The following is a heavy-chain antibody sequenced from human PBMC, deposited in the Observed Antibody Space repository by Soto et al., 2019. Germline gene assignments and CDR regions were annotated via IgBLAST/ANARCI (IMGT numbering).Heavy chain of an antibody. D-gene: IGHD1-1*01. J-gene: IGHJ4*02. CDR3: ARLMGYAPDY. CDR2: ISGSGVTT. CDR1: KFSFSEYT. V-gene: IGHV3-23*01. Sequence: EVELLESGGGLVQPGGSLRLSCVASKFSFSEYTMSWVRQGTGKGLEWVSRISGSGVTTYYAASVKGRFTISRDNSKRTLFLQMDSLGADDTAVYYCARLMGYAPDYWGQGTLVTVSP.